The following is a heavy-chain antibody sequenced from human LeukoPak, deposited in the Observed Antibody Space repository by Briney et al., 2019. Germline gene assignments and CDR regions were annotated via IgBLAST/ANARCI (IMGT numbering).Heavy chain of an antibody. V-gene: IGHV4-4*07. J-gene: IGHJ4*02. CDR3: ARENIMITFGGVITLFDY. D-gene: IGHD3-16*02. CDR1: GGSISSYY. CDR2: IYTSGST. Sequence: SETLSLTCTVSGGSISSYYWSWIRHPAGKGLEWIGRIYTSGSTNYNPSLKSRVTMSVDTSKNQFSLKLSSVTAADTAVYYCARENIMITFGGVITLFDYWGQGTLVTVSS.